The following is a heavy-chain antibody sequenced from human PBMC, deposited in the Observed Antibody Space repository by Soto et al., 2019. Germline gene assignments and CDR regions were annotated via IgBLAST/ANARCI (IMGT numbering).Heavy chain of an antibody. CDR3: ARDDRGSNYYGMDV. D-gene: IGHD2-2*01. CDR1: GFSVSSNY. Sequence: EVQLVESGGGLIQPGGSLRLSCAASGFSVSSNYMSWVRQAPGKGLEWVSVVYSGGTTHYADSVKGRFTISRDNSKNTLYLQMNSLRAEDTAVYYCARDDRGSNYYGMDVWGQGTKVTVSS. CDR2: VYSGGTT. J-gene: IGHJ6*02. V-gene: IGHV3-53*01.